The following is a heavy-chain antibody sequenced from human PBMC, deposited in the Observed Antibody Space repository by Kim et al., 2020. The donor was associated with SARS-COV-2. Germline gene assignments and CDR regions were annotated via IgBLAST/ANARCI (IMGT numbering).Heavy chain of an antibody. V-gene: IGHV4-34*01. CDR1: GGSFSGYY. D-gene: IGHD3-10*01. J-gene: IGHJ4*02. CDR3: ARGRHNYGSGSYYIS. Sequence: SETLSLTCAVYGGSFSGYYWSWIRQPPGKGLEWIGEINHSGSTNYNPSLKSRVTISVDTSKNQFSLKLSSVTAADTAVYYCARGRHNYGSGSYYISWGQGTLVTVSS. CDR2: INHSGST.